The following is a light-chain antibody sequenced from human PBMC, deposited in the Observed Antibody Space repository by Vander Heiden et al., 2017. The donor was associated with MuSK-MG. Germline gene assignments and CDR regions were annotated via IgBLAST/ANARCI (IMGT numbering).Light chain of an antibody. CDR1: KVGSKC. J-gene: IGLJ2*01. V-gene: IGLV3-1*01. Sequence: SYELPQPPPVSVSPGQTASITCSGDKVGSKCAPWYQQKPGQSPELVIYEDRNRPSGIPERFSGSNSGKTATLTISGAQAVDEADYYCQASDSRTTSVVFGAGTRLTVL. CDR2: EDR. CDR3: QASDSRTTSVV.